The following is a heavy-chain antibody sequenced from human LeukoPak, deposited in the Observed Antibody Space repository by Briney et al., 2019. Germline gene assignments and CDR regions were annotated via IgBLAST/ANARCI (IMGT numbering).Heavy chain of an antibody. J-gene: IGHJ5*02. CDR2: LYTSGST. CDR3: ARGRYYWNPSGSNWFDP. V-gene: IGHV4-61*02. Sequence: SETLSLTCTVSGGSISSGSYYWNWIRQPAGKGLEWIGRLYTSGSTNYNPSLKSRVTISVDTSKNQFSLKLSSVTAADTAVYYCARGRYYWNPSGSNWFDPWGQGTLVTVSS. D-gene: IGHD1-20*01. CDR1: GGSISSGSYY.